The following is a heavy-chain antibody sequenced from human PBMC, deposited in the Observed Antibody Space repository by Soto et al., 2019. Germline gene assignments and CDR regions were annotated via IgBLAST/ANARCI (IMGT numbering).Heavy chain of an antibody. V-gene: IGHV1-8*01. CDR1: GYTFTSYD. J-gene: IGHJ5*02. CDR2: MNPNSGNT. CDR3: ARRRGRMTTVTNWFDP. D-gene: IGHD4-4*01. Sequence: ASVKVSCKASGYTFTSYDINWVRQATGQGPEWMGWMNPNSGNTGYAQKFQGRVTMTRNTSISTAYMELSSLRSEDTAVYYCARRRGRMTTVTNWFDPWGQGTLVTVSS.